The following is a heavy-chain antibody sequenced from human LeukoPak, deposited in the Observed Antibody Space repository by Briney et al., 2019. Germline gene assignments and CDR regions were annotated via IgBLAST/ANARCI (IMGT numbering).Heavy chain of an antibody. V-gene: IGHV5-51*01. CDR3: ARQPTWIQPGHFDY. D-gene: IGHD5-18*01. Sequence: GESLQISCKGSGYGFPSYWIGWVRHMPRKGLQWLGIIYSGDSDPRYSPSFQGQVTISADKSISTAYLQWSSLKASDTAMYYCARQPTWIQPGHFDYWGQGTLVTVSS. CDR1: GYGFPSYW. CDR2: IYSGDSDP. J-gene: IGHJ4*02.